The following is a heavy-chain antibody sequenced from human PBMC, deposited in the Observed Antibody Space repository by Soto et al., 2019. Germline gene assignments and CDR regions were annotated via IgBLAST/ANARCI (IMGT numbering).Heavy chain of an antibody. CDR1: GFRFSKHW. V-gene: IGHV3-7*01. J-gene: IGHJ3*01. CDR2: IKEDGSKK. CDR3: VRWGYSMSAFDF. Sequence: PGGSLKLSCAASGFRFSKHWMNWVRQAPGKGLEWVADIKEDGSKKYYVDSVKGRFTISRDNAKKSLYLQMNSLRAEYTGFYYYVRWGYSMSAFDFWGQGTMVTVSS. D-gene: IGHD2-15*01.